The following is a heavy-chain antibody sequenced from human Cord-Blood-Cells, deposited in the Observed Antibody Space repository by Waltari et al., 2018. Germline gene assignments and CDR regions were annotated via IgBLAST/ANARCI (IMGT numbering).Heavy chain of an antibody. CDR1: GFTFSSYG. D-gene: IGHD1-7*01. J-gene: IGHJ4*02. CDR3: ARDGNNWNYDY. V-gene: IGHV3-33*01. CDR2: IWYDGSNK. Sequence: VQLVASGGGVVQTGRSLRLSGAASGFTFSSYGMHWVRQAPGKGLEWVAVIWYDGSNKYYADSVKGRFTISRDNSKNTLYLQMNSLRAEDTAVYYCARDGNNWNYDYWGQGTLVTVSS.